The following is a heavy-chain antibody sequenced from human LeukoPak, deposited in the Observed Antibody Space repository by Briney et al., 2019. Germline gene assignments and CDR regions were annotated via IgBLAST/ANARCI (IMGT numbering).Heavy chain of an antibody. V-gene: IGHV3-33*06. CDR1: GFTFSNHA. Sequence: PGGSLRLSCAASGFTFSNHAMNWVRQAPGKGLEWVAVIWYDESNKYYADSVKGRFTISRDNSKNTLYLQMNSLRAEDTAVYYCAKDDGYSGSYLDYWGQGTLVTVSS. CDR2: IWYDESNK. CDR3: AKDDGYSGSYLDY. J-gene: IGHJ4*02. D-gene: IGHD1-26*01.